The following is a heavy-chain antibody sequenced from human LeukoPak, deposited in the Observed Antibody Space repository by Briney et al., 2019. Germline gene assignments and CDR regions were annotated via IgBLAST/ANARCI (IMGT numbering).Heavy chain of an antibody. CDR1: GGSISSYY. Sequence: SSETLSLTCTVSGGSISSYYWSWIRQPAGKGLEWIGRIYTSGSTNYNPSLKSRVTMSVDTSKSQFSLKLSSVTAADTAVYYCAREGAVAAYFDYWGQGTLVTVSS. CDR3: AREGAVAAYFDY. D-gene: IGHD6-19*01. CDR2: IYTSGST. J-gene: IGHJ4*02. V-gene: IGHV4-4*07.